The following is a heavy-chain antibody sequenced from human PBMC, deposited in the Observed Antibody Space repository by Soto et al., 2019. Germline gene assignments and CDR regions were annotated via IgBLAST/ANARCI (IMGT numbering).Heavy chain of an antibody. D-gene: IGHD3-16*01. CDR2: IKEDGSEI. V-gene: IGHV3-7*01. Sequence: GGSLRLSCAVSEFNVMSYWMSWVRQAPWKGLEWVASIKEDGSEIYYLQSVRGRFTISRDSAGNALHLAMNYLSAEDTGVYFCARDIGFDYVNWGQGTLVTVSS. J-gene: IGHJ4*02. CDR3: ARDIGFDYVN. CDR1: EFNVMSYW.